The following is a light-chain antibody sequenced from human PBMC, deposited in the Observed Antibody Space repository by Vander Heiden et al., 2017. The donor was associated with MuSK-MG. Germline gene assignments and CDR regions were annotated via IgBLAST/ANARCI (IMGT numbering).Light chain of an antibody. Sequence: DIQMTQSPSSLSASVGDRVTITCRASQSISSYLNWYQQKPGKAPKLLIYAASSLQSGVPSRFSGSGSGTDFTLTISRLLPEDFATYYCQQSDSTPLTFGQGTRLEIK. V-gene: IGKV1-39*01. CDR1: QSISSY. CDR3: QQSDSTPLT. CDR2: AAS. J-gene: IGKJ5*01.